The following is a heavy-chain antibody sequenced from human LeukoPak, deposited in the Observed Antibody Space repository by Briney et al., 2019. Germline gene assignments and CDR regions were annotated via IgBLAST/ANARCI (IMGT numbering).Heavy chain of an antibody. CDR2: ISGSGCST. CDR1: GFTFCSYA. J-gene: IGHJ4*02. Sequence: GGSLRLSCAASGFTFCSYAMSWVRQAPGKGLEWVSAISGSGCSTYYADSVKGRFTISRDNSKNTLYLQMNSLRAEDTAVYYCAKDRNSEYFDYWGQGTLVTVSS. V-gene: IGHV3-23*01. CDR3: AKDRNSEYFDY. D-gene: IGHD1-26*01.